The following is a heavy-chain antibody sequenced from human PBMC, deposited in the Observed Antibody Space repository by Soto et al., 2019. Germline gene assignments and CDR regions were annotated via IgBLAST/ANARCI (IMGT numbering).Heavy chain of an antibody. J-gene: IGHJ6*02. D-gene: IGHD6-25*01. V-gene: IGHV4-34*01. CDR2: INHSGST. Sequence: SETLSLTCAVYAESFSDYYWSWSWIRQPPGKGLEWIGEINHSGSTNYNPSLKSRVTISVDTSKRQFSLNLRSVTAADTAVYYCARGRRGTGWTLGNYYYVMDGWGQGTTVTVSS. CDR1: AESFSDYY. CDR3: ARGRRGTGWTLGNYYYVMDG.